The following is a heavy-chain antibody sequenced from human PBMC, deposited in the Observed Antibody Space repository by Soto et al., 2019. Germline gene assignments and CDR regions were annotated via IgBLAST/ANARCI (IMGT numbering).Heavy chain of an antibody. CDR2: VYYTGST. D-gene: IGHD6-19*01. CDR3: ARSVAVPGAHIDY. CDR1: GGSISCSY. Sequence: SETLSLTCSVSGGSISCSYWSWIRQSPGKGLEWLGYVYYTGSTNYSPSLRSRVSISVDTSKNEFSLRLSSVTATDTAVYFCARSVAVPGAHIDYWGQGTQVTVSS. V-gene: IGHV4-59*01. J-gene: IGHJ4*02.